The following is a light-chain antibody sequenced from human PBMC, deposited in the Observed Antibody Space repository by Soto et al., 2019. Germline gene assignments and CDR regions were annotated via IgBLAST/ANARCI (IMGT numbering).Light chain of an antibody. CDR3: QQYNDNWT. V-gene: IGKV1-5*03. Sequence: DIQMTQSPSTLSASVGDRVTITCRASQSISSWLAWYQQKPGKAPKLLIYKASTLQSGVPSRFSGSGSGTEFTLAISSLQPGDSATYYCQQYNDNWTFGQGTKVDIK. J-gene: IGKJ1*01. CDR2: KAS. CDR1: QSISSW.